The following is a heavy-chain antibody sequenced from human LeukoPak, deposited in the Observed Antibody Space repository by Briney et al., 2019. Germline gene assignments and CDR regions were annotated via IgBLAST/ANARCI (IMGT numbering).Heavy chain of an antibody. V-gene: IGHV1-18*01. CDR1: GYTFTSYG. CDR2: VSAYNGNT. D-gene: IGHD2-2*01. Sequence: ASVKVSCEASGYTFTSYGISWVRQSPGQGLEWMRWVSAYNGNTNYAQKLQGRVTMTTDTSTSTAYMELRSLRSDDTAVYYCARDRGGGVVVPAASLGDYWGQGTLVTVSS. CDR3: ARDRGGGVVVPAASLGDY. J-gene: IGHJ4*02.